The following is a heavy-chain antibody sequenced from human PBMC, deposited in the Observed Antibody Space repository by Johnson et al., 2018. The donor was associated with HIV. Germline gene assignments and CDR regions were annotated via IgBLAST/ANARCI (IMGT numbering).Heavy chain of an antibody. CDR2: ISSDGSNK. Sequence: QMQLVESGGGLVQPGGSLRLSCAASGFTFSSYAMHWVRQAPGKGLAWVAVISSDGSNKYYADSGKGRFTISRDNSKNTLYVQMSSLRAEDTAVYYCARGQGRWLQLFHAFDIWGPGTVVTVSS. CDR3: ARGQGRWLQLFHAFDI. J-gene: IGHJ3*02. V-gene: IGHV3-30-3*01. D-gene: IGHD5-24*01. CDR1: GFTFSSYA.